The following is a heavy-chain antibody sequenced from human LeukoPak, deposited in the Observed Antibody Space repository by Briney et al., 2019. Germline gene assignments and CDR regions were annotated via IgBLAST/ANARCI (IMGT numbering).Heavy chain of an antibody. V-gene: IGHV3-7*01. CDR1: GFIFGGYW. CDR2: TNPDGSIK. D-gene: IGHD3-3*01. Sequence: GGSLRLSCAASGFIFGGYWMSWVRQAPGRGLEWVANTNPDGSIKYYVDSVNGRFTISRDNAKNSLYLQMNSLRAEDTAVYYCVSGFLQWLYWGQGTLVTVPS. J-gene: IGHJ4*02. CDR3: VSGFLQWLY.